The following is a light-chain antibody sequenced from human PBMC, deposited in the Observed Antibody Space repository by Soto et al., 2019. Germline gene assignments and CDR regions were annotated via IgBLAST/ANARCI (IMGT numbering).Light chain of an antibody. Sequence: QSALTQPASVSGSPGQSITISCTGTSSDSGDYKYVSWYQPHPDKAPKLIIFVNSNRPSGISNRFYASKSGNTASLTISGLQAEDEADYYCSSYTSSDTPYVFGTGTKVTLL. CDR1: SSDSGDYKY. V-gene: IGLV2-14*01. CDR2: VNS. J-gene: IGLJ1*01. CDR3: SSYTSSDTPYV.